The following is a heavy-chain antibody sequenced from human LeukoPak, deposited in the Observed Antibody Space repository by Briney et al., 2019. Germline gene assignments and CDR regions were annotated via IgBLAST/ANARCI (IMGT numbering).Heavy chain of an antibody. V-gene: IGHV4-59*08. CDR1: GGSISSYY. CDR2: IYYGGAT. J-gene: IGHJ4*02. CDR3: ARRVAVPGSYYFDY. D-gene: IGHD2-15*01. Sequence: PSETLSLTCTVSGGSISSYYWTWIRQPPGKGLEWIGFIYYGGATKYNPSLESRVTISLDTSNNQFSLRLNSVTAADTAVYYCARRVAVPGSYYFDYWSQGTLVTVSS.